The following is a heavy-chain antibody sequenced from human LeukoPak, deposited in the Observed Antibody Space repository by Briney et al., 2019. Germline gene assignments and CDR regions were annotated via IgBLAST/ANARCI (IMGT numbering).Heavy chain of an antibody. CDR1: GFTFSSYA. Sequence: GGSLRLSCAASGFTFSSYAMSWVRQAPGKGLEWVSAISGSGGSTYYADSVKGRFTISRDNSKNTLYLQMNSLRAEDTAVYYCAKGYAVRQLIYYFDYWGQGTLVTVSS. V-gene: IGHV3-23*01. D-gene: IGHD2-2*01. J-gene: IGHJ4*02. CDR2: ISGSGGST. CDR3: AKGYAVRQLIYYFDY.